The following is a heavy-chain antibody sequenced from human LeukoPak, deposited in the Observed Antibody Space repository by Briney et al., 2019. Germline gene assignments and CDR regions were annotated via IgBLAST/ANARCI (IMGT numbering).Heavy chain of an antibody. J-gene: IGHJ2*01. CDR1: GFTFDDYA. V-gene: IGHV3-9*03. D-gene: IGHD4-17*01. CDR2: ISWNSGSI. Sequence: GGSLRLSCAASGFTFDDYAMHWVRQAPGKGLEWVSGISWNSGSIGYADSVKGRFTISRDNAKNSLYLQMNSLRAEDMALYYCAKDKLRSGHWYFDLWGRGTLVTASS. CDR3: AKDKLRSGHWYFDL.